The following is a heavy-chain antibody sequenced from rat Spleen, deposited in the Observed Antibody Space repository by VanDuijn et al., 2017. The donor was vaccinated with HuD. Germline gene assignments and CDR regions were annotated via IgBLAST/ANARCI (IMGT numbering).Heavy chain of an antibody. Sequence: EVQLVESGGGLVQPGRSMKLSCAASGFTFSNYYMAWVRQAPTKGLEWVASISTGGGNTYYRDSVKGRFTISRDNAKSTLYLQMDSLRSEDTATYYCARQETPYYDGSYYFDYWGQGVMVTVSS. V-gene: IGHV5-25*01. CDR3: ARQETPYYDGSYYFDY. D-gene: IGHD1-12*02. CDR1: GFTFSNYY. J-gene: IGHJ2*01. CDR2: ISTGGGNT.